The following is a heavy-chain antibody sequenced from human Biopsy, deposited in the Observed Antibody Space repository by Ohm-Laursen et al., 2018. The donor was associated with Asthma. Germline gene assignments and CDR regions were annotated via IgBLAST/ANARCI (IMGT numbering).Heavy chain of an antibody. CDR3: ARVKDGYNFDY. CDR2: IYHSGST. J-gene: IGHJ4*02. D-gene: IGHD5-24*01. V-gene: IGHV4-30-2*01. Sequence: QTLSLTCAVSGGSISSGGYSWSWIRQPPGKGLEWIGYIYHSGSTYCNPSLKSRVTISVDRSKNQFSLKLSSVTAADTAVYYCARVKDGYNFDYWGQRTLVTVSS. CDR1: GGSISSGGYS.